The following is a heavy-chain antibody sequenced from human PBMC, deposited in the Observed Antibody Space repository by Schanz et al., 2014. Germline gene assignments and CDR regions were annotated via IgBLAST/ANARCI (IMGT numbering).Heavy chain of an antibody. CDR1: GFTFSTYA. J-gene: IGHJ6*02. CDR2: ISGSGGST. Sequence: EVQLVESGGGLVQPGGSLRLSCAASGFTFSTYAMSWVRQAPGKGLEWVSAISGSGGSTYYADSVKGRFTISRDNSKNTLYLQMNSLRAEDTAVYYCAKARRKSNCSGGRCFHCSYYGMDVWGQGTTVTVSS. D-gene: IGHD2-15*01. CDR3: AKARRKSNCSGGRCFHCSYYGMDV. V-gene: IGHV3-23*04.